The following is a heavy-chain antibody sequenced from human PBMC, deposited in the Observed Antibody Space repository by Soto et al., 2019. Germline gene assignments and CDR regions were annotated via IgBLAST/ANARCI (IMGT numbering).Heavy chain of an antibody. D-gene: IGHD3-22*01. J-gene: IGHJ1*01. CDR2: ISAYNGST. Sequence: ASVKVSCKASGYTLTSYGISWVRQAPGQGLEWMGWISAYNGSTNYAQKLQGRVTMTTDTSTSTAYMELRSLRSDDTAVYYCARDRASGYRYFQHWGQGPLVTVSS. CDR1: GYTLTSYG. CDR3: ARDRASGYRYFQH. V-gene: IGHV1-18*01.